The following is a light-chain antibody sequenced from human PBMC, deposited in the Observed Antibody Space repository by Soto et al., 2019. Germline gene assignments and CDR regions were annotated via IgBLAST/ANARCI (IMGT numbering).Light chain of an antibody. CDR1: QSLLHSNGYNY. CDR2: LGS. J-gene: IGKJ2*01. V-gene: IGKV2-28*01. CDR3: MQALQTPNT. Sequence: DIVMTQSPLSLPVTPGEPASISCRSSQSLLHSNGYNYLDWYLQKPGQSPQLLIYLGSNRASGVPDRFSGSGSGTDFTLKISRVQAEDVGVYYCMQALQTPNTFGQGTKV.